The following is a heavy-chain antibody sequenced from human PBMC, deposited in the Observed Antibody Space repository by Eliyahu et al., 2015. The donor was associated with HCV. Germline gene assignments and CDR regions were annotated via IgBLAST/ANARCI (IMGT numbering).Heavy chain of an antibody. V-gene: IGHV3-23*01. Sequence: EVQLLXSGGGLVQPGGSLRLSCAASRFXFSSYAMSWVRQAPGKGLGWVXGIGGSGGSTYYADSVKGRFTISRDNSKNTLYLQMNSLRAEDTAVYYCAKDRSSSPYALDIWGQGTMVTVSS. CDR1: RFXFSSYA. D-gene: IGHD6-13*01. CDR2: IGGSGGST. CDR3: AKDRSSSPYALDI. J-gene: IGHJ3*02.